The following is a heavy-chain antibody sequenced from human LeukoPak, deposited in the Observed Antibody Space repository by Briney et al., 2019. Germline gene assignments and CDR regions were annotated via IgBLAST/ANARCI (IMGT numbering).Heavy chain of an antibody. Sequence: ASVKVSCKASGYTFTSYGISWVRQAPGQGLEWMGWINPNSGGTNYAQKSQGRVTMTRDTSISTAYMELSRLRSDDTAVYYCARFSSGWYGRKADAEYFQHWGQGTLVTVSS. CDR2: INPNSGGT. J-gene: IGHJ1*01. CDR3: ARFSSGWYGRKADAEYFQH. D-gene: IGHD6-19*01. V-gene: IGHV1-2*02. CDR1: GYTFTSYG.